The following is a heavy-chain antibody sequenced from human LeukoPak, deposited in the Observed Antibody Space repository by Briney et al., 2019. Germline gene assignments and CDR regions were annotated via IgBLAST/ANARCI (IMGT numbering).Heavy chain of an antibody. CDR2: INPNSGGT. CDR1: GYTFTGYY. Sequence: GASVKVSCKASGYTFTGYYMHWVRQAPGQGLEWTGWINPNSGGTNYAQKFQGRVTMTRDTSITTAYMELSRLRSDDTAVYYCARYMTGATDAFDIWGQGTMVTVSS. CDR3: ARYMTGATDAFDI. D-gene: IGHD1-26*01. V-gene: IGHV1-2*02. J-gene: IGHJ3*02.